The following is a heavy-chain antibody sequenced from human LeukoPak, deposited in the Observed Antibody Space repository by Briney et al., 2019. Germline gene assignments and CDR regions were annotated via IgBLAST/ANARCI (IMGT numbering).Heavy chain of an antibody. V-gene: IGHV3-48*03. Sequence: GGSLRLSCAASGFAFSDYEMNWVRQAPGKGLEWVSNIGSSGRTIFYADSVKGRFTISRDNAKNSLYLQMNSLRVEDMAIYYCASRRDYWGQGTLVTVSS. CDR1: GFAFSDYE. CDR3: ASRRDY. CDR2: IGSSGRTI. J-gene: IGHJ4*02.